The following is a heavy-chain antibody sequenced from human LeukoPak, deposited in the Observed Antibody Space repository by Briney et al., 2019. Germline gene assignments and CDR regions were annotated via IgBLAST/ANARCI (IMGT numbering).Heavy chain of an antibody. V-gene: IGHV5-51*01. CDR3: ARTYYDFWSGYNLFDY. CDR1: GYSFTSYW. CDR2: IYPGDSDT. D-gene: IGHD3-3*01. Sequence: GESLKISCKGSGYSFTSYWIGWVRQMPGKGLEWMGIIYPGDSDTRYRPSFQGQVTISADKSISTAYLQWSSLKASDTAMYYCARTYYDFWSGYNLFDYWGQGTLVTVSS. J-gene: IGHJ4*02.